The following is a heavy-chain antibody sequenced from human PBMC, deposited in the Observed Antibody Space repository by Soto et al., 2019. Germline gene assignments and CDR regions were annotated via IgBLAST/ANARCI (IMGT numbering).Heavy chain of an antibody. Sequence: ASVKVSCKASGYTFTGYYMHWVRQAPGQGLEWMGWINPNSGGTNYAQKFQGWVTMTRDTSISTAYMELSRLRSDDTAVYYCARTSGYSYGHVWYYYGMDVWGQGTTVTVSS. CDR3: ARTSGYSYGHVWYYYGMDV. CDR2: INPNSGGT. D-gene: IGHD5-18*01. V-gene: IGHV1-2*04. CDR1: GYTFTGYY. J-gene: IGHJ6*02.